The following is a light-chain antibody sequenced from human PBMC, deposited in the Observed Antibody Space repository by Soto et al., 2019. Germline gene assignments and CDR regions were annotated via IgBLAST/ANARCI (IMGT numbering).Light chain of an antibody. Sequence: EIVLTQSPGTLSLSPGESGTLSCRASQTISRNYLAWYQQKPGQAPRLLIYAASSRATGIPDRFIGSGSGTDFTLTISRLEPADFAVYYCQQYGTSPPFTFGPGTRVDL. J-gene: IGKJ3*01. CDR2: AAS. V-gene: IGKV3-20*01. CDR1: QTISRNY. CDR3: QQYGTSPPFT.